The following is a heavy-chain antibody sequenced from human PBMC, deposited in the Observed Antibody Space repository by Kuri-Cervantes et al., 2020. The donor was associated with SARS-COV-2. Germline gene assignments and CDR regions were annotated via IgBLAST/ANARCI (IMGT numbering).Heavy chain of an antibody. D-gene: IGHD3-22*01. CDR3: ASWYYYDSSGYSTNDAFDI. Sequence: ASVKVSCKAPETTLPNYDINWVRQATGQGLEWMGMVKTNSGNTLYAQFFQGRVTMTRDTSTSTVYMELSRLRSDDTAVYYCASWYYYDSSGYSTNDAFDIWGQGTMVTVSS. CDR1: ETTLPNYD. CDR2: VKTNSGNT. V-gene: IGHV1-8*01. J-gene: IGHJ3*02.